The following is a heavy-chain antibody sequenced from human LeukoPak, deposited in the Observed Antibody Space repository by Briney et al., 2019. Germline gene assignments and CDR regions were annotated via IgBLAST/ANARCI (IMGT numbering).Heavy chain of an antibody. J-gene: IGHJ1*01. V-gene: IGHV1-69*13. CDR1: GGTFSSYA. Sequence: GASVKVSCKASGGTFSSYAISWVRQAPGQGLEWMGGIIPIFGTANYAQKFQGRVTITADESTSTAYMELSSLRSEDTAVYYCARGLPIAAAGTEYFQHWGQGTLVTVSS. CDR2: IIPIFGTA. D-gene: IGHD6-13*01. CDR3: ARGLPIAAAGTEYFQH.